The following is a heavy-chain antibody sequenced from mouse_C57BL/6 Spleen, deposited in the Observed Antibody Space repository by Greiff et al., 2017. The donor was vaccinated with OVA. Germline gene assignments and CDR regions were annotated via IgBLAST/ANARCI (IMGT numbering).Heavy chain of an antibody. Sequence: QVQLQQSGAELVRPGASVTLSCKASGYTFTDYEMHWVKQTPVHGLEWIGAIDPETGGTAYNQKFKGKAILTADTSSSTAYMELRSLTSEDSAVYYCTRSAIIYDGWYYFDYWGQGTTLTVSS. J-gene: IGHJ2*01. CDR3: TRSAIIYDGWYYFDY. CDR2: IDPETGGT. D-gene: IGHD2-3*01. V-gene: IGHV1-15*01. CDR1: GYTFTDYE.